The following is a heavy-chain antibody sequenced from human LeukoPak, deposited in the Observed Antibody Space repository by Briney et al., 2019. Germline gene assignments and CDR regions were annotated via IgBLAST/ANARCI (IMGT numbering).Heavy chain of an antibody. D-gene: IGHD3-3*01. CDR3: ARVVVDSITIFGVGDY. J-gene: IGHJ4*02. CDR2: ISAYNGNT. V-gene: IGHV1-18*01. Sequence: ASVKVSCKASGYTFTSYGISWVRQAPGQGLQWMGWISAYNGNTNYAQKLQGRVTMTTDTSTSTAYMELRSLRSDDTAVYYCARVVVDSITIFGVGDYWGQGTLVTVSS. CDR1: GYTFTSYG.